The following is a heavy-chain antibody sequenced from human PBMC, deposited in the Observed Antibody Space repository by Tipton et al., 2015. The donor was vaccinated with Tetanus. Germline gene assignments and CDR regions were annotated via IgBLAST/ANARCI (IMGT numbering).Heavy chain of an antibody. CDR3: ARDPAVLRFLEWLPDWYFAL. CDR1: GGSVSSGSYY. V-gene: IGHV4-61*01. D-gene: IGHD3-3*01. Sequence: TLSLTCTIFGGSVSSGSYYWAWIRQPPGKGLEYIGYILYGGGTHYNPSLKSRVTVSADPSQNQFPLKLSSVTAADTAVYYCARDPAVLRFLEWLPDWYFALWGRGTLVTVSS. J-gene: IGHJ2*01. CDR2: ILYGGGT.